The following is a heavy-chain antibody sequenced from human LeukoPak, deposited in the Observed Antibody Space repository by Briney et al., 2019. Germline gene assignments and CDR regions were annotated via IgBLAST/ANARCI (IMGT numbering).Heavy chain of an antibody. V-gene: IGHV4-59*11. CDR1: GGSISSHY. Sequence: PSETLSLTCTVSGGSISSHYWSWIRQPPGKGLEWIGYIYYSGSTNYNPSLKSRVTISVDTSKNQFSLKLSSVNAADTAVYYCARWYSSGYYYYYYYMDVWGKGTTVTVSS. J-gene: IGHJ6*03. CDR3: ARWYSSGYYYYYYYMDV. D-gene: IGHD3-22*01. CDR2: IYYSGST.